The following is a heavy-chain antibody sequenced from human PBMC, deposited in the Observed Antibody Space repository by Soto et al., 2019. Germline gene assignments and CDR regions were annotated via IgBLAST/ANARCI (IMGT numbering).Heavy chain of an antibody. D-gene: IGHD3-22*01. Sequence: QVQLVESGGGVVQPGRSLRLSCAASGFTFSSYAMHWVRQAPGKGLEWVAVISYDGSNKYYADAVKGRFTISRDNSKNTQYLPMNSLRAEDTAVYYCERAYNSSASSGYSRGVGFDYWGQGTLVTVS. J-gene: IGHJ4*02. CDR3: ERAYNSSASSGYSRGVGFDY. CDR2: ISYDGSNK. CDR1: GFTFSSYA. V-gene: IGHV3-30-3*01.